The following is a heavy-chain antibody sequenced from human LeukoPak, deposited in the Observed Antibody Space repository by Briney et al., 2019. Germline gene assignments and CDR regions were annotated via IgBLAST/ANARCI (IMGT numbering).Heavy chain of an antibody. CDR3: ARDTDYGGVDY. J-gene: IGHJ4*02. V-gene: IGHV3-33*01. Sequence: AGGSLRLSCAASGFTFSSYGMHWVRQAPGKGLEWVAVIWYDGSNKYYADPVKGRFTISRDNSKTTLYLQMNSLRAEDTAVYYCARDTDYGGVDYWGQGTLVTVSS. CDR2: IWYDGSNK. D-gene: IGHD4-23*01. CDR1: GFTFSSYG.